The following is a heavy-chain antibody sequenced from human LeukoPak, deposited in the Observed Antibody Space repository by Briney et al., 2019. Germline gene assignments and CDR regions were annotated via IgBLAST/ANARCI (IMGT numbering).Heavy chain of an antibody. V-gene: IGHV5-51*01. CDR3: ARVKYYDILTAFLTLDY. Sequence: GESLKSSCKGSGYSFTSYWIGWVRQMPGKGLEWMGIIFPGDSDTRYSPSFQGQVTISADKSISTAYLQWSSLKASDTAMYYCARVKYYDILTAFLTLDYWGQGTLVTVSS. CDR2: IFPGDSDT. CDR1: GYSFTSYW. J-gene: IGHJ4*02. D-gene: IGHD3-9*01.